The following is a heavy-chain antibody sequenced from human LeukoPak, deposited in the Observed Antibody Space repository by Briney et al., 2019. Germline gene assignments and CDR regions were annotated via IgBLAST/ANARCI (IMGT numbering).Heavy chain of an antibody. D-gene: IGHD3-3*01. Sequence: SETLSLTCIVSGGSISSHYWSWIRQPPGKGLEWIGYIYYSGSTNYNPSLKSRVTISVDTSKNQFSLKLSSVTAADTAVYYCAREGVVTSFDPWGQGTLVAVSS. CDR3: AREGVVTSFDP. CDR1: GGSISSHY. V-gene: IGHV4-59*11. CDR2: IYYSGST. J-gene: IGHJ5*02.